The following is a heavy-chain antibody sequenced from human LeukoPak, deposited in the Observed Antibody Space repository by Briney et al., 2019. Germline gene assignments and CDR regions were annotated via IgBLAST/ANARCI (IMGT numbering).Heavy chain of an antibody. CDR2: INPDRGGT. V-gene: IGHV1-2*02. CDR3: AREVGANEY. Sequence: ASVKVSCKASGYTFTGYYLHWVRQAPGQGLEWVGWINPDRGGTDYAQKFQGRVTMTRDTSISTAYMELSNLRSDDTAVYYCAREVGANEYWGQGTLVTVAS. CDR1: GYTFTGYY. J-gene: IGHJ4*02. D-gene: IGHD1-26*01.